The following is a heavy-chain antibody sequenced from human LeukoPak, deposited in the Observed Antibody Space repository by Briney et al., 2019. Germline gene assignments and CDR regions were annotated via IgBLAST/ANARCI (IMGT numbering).Heavy chain of an antibody. J-gene: IGHJ6*02. CDR2: IWYDGSKR. CDR3: VRPQDSTSPYHYGMDV. Sequence: GRSLRLSCAASGFTFSSYGIYWVRQAPGKGLEWVAIIWYDGSKRYYADSVKGRFTISRDNSKNTVYLQMNSLRADDTAVYFCVRPQDSTSPYHYGMDVWGQGTTVTVSS. V-gene: IGHV3-33*01. CDR1: GFTFSSYG. D-gene: IGHD5/OR15-5a*01.